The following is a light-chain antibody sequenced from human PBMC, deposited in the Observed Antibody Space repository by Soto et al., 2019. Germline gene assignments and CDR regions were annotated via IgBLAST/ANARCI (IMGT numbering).Light chain of an antibody. V-gene: IGKV1-5*03. CDR2: KAS. CDR3: QQYHRSPVT. CDR1: QSINSW. J-gene: IGKJ4*01. Sequence: DIQMTQXPSTLSAFVGDRVTITCRASQSINSWLAWYQQKPGKAPNLLIYKASNLESGAPSRFSGSGSGTEFTLTISSLQPDDFATYYCQQYHRSPVTFGGGTKVEIK.